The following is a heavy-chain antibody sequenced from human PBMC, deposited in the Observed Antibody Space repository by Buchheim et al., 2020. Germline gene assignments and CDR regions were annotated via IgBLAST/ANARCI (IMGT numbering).Heavy chain of an antibody. CDR1: GGSISTSGYY. CDR3: ALLGHSGWYGDFDY. CDR2: IYYSGST. Sequence: QLQLQESGPGLVKPSETLSLTCTVSGGSISTSGYYWGWIRQPPGKGLEWIGSIYYSGSTHYNPSLKSRVTISVNTSKNQFSLKLGSVTAADTAVYYCALLGHSGWYGDFDYWGQGTL. J-gene: IGHJ4*02. D-gene: IGHD6-19*01. V-gene: IGHV4-39*01.